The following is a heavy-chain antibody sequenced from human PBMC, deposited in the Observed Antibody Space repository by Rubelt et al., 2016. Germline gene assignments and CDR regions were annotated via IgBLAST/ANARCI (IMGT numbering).Heavy chain of an antibody. CDR2: IYYRGST. D-gene: IGHD4-17*01. Sequence: QLQLQESGPGLVKPSETLSLTCTVSGGSISSSSYYWGWIRQPPGKGLEWIGSIYYRGSTYYNPSLKCRVTISVDTSKNQFSLKLSSVTAADTAVYYCARLRDDAFDIWGQGTMVTVSS. J-gene: IGHJ3*02. CDR3: ARLRDDAFDI. V-gene: IGHV4-39*01. CDR1: GGSISSSSYY.